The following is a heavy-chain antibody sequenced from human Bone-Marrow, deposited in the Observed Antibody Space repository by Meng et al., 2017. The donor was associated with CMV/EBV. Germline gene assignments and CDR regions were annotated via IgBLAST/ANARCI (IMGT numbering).Heavy chain of an antibody. J-gene: IGHJ4*02. D-gene: IGHD1-26*01. V-gene: IGHV3-20*04. Sequence: GESLKISCAASGFTFDDYGMSWVRQAPGKGLEWVSGINWNGGSTGYADSVKGRFTISRDNAKNSLYLQMNSLRAEDTALYYCASVSGSFDYWGQRTLVTVSS. CDR3: ASVSGSFDY. CDR2: INWNGGST. CDR1: GFTFDDYG.